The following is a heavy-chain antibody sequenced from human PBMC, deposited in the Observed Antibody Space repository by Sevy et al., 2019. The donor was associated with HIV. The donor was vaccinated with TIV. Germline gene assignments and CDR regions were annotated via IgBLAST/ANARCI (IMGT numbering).Heavy chain of an antibody. V-gene: IGHV3-30*04. J-gene: IGHJ4*02. Sequence: GGSLRLSCAASVFTFSSYAMHWVRQAPGKGLEWVAVISYDGSNKYYADSVKGRFTISRDNSKNTLYLQMNSLRAEDTAVYYCARAPTYYDFWSGYDYWGQGTLVTVSS. CDR3: ARAPTYYDFWSGYDY. D-gene: IGHD3-3*01. CDR2: ISYDGSNK. CDR1: VFTFSSYA.